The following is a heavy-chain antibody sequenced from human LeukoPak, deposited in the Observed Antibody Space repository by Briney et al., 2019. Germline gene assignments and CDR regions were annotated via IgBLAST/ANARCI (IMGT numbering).Heavy chain of an antibody. Sequence: PSETLSLTCSVSGGSISSLYWSWIRQPPGKGLEWIGYIYYTGSTNYNPSLKSRVTISVDRSNNQFSLKLTSVTAADTAVYYCARAFPFDDYGDPDAFDIWGQGTMVTVSS. CDR1: GGSISSLY. V-gene: IGHV4-59*12. D-gene: IGHD4-17*01. CDR3: ARAFPFDDYGDPDAFDI. CDR2: IYYTGST. J-gene: IGHJ3*02.